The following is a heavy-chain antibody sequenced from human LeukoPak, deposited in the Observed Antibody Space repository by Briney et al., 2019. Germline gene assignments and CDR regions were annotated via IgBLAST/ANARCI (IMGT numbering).Heavy chain of an antibody. J-gene: IGHJ4*02. CDR3: ARHLRGYSYGPFDS. Sequence: PSETLSLTCAVYGGSFSGYYWSWIRQPPGKGLEWIGFIYYSGSTNYNPSLKSRGTISVGTSNSQFSLRLLSVTAADTAVYYCARHLRGYSYGPFDSWGQGALVTVSS. V-gene: IGHV4-59*08. CDR1: GGSFSGYY. D-gene: IGHD5-18*01. CDR2: IYYSGST.